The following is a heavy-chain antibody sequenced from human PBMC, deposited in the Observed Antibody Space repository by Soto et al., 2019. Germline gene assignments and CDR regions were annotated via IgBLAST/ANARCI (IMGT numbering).Heavy chain of an antibody. CDR1: GFTFTTFA. J-gene: IGHJ5*02. Sequence: GGSLRLSCATSGFTFTTFAMSWVRQAPGKGLEWVSGISRTGDVTYYADSVRGRFTISRDNAKNSLCLQMNSLRAEDTAVYYCARDLAPNWFDPWGQGTLVTVSS. D-gene: IGHD3-16*01. CDR2: ISRTGDVT. V-gene: IGHV3-21*01. CDR3: ARDLAPNWFDP.